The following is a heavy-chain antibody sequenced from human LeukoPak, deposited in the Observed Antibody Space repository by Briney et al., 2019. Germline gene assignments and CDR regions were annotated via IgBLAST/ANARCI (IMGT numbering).Heavy chain of an antibody. D-gene: IGHD6-13*01. Sequence: PGGSLRLSCAASGFTFSNCWMNWVRQAPGRGLEWVANVKQDGSETHSVDSVIGRFTISRDNDKNSLYMEMNSLRGEDTAVYYCASDPDSTIWPQYFQHWGEGALVTVSS. CDR3: ASDPDSTIWPQYFQH. V-gene: IGHV3-7*04. CDR1: GFTFSNCW. J-gene: IGHJ1*01. CDR2: VKQDGSET.